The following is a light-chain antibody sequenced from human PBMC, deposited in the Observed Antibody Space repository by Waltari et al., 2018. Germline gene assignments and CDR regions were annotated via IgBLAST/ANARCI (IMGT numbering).Light chain of an antibody. CDR2: DVT. Sequence: QSALSQPASVSGSPGQSITISCTGTSSDVGRYNYVSWYQQHPGRAPKLLIHDVTDRPSGVADRFSGSKSGNTASLTISGLQAEDEADYYCTSYTSSITTPYVLGTGTQVTV. CDR1: SSDVGRYNY. J-gene: IGLJ1*01. CDR3: TSYTSSITTPYV. V-gene: IGLV2-14*03.